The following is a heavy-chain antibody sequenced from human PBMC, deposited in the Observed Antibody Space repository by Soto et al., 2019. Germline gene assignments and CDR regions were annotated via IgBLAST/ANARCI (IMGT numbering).Heavy chain of an antibody. CDR1: GSIFNGYG. D-gene: IGHD5-12*01. CDR2: ISYDGSNK. J-gene: IGHJ4*02. Sequence: QVQLVESGGGVVQPGRSLRLSCAASGSIFNGYGLHWVRQAPGKGLEWVAMISYDGSNKYYADSVKGRFTISRDNSKNTMYLQMNSLRPEDTAVYYCAREGNGYKYYFDYWGQGTLVTVSS. CDR3: AREGNGYKYYFDY. V-gene: IGHV3-30*04.